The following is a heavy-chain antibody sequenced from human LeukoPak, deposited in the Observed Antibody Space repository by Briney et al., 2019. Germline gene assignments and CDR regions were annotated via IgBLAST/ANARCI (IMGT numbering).Heavy chain of an antibody. CDR3: ARRRDLYSGSYYTFDY. D-gene: IGHD1-26*01. CDR2: IYPGDSDA. J-gene: IGHJ4*02. Sequence: GESLKISCKGSGYSFTNYWIGWVRQMPGKGLRWMGIIYPGDSDARYSPSFQGQVTISADKSISTAYLQWSSLKASDTAMYYCARRRDLYSGSYYTFDYWGQGTLVTVSS. CDR1: GYSFTNYW. V-gene: IGHV5-51*01.